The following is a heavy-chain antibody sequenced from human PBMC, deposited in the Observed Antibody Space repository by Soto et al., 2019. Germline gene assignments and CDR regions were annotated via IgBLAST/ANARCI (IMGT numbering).Heavy chain of an antibody. V-gene: IGHV3-11*01. CDR3: ARYSGFGDSSLDWFVP. J-gene: IGHJ5*02. CDR1: GFTFSDYY. Sequence: QVQLVESGGGLVKPGGSLRLSCAASGFTFSDYYMSWIRQAPGKGLEWVSYISSSGSTIYYADSVKGRFTISRDNGKNSLYLQMNSVRAEDTGLYYCARYSGFGDSSLDWFVPWGQGTLVTVSS. CDR2: ISSSGSTI. D-gene: IGHD3-10*01.